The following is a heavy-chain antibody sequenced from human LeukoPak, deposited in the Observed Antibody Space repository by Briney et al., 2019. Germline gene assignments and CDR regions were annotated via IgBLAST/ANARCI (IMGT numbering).Heavy chain of an antibody. D-gene: IGHD2-15*01. CDR1: GGSFSGYY. Sequence: SETLSLTCAVYGGSFSGYYWSWIRQPPGKGLEWIGEINHSGSTNYNPSLKSRVTISVDTSKNQFSLKLSSATAADTAVYYCARLICSGGSCYRRQRTLRGVYFDYWGQGTLVTVSS. V-gene: IGHV4-34*01. CDR2: INHSGST. J-gene: IGHJ4*02. CDR3: ARLICSGGSCYRRQRTLRGVYFDY.